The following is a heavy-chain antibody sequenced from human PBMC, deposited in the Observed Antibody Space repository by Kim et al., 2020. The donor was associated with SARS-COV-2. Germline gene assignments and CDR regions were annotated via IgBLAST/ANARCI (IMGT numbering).Heavy chain of an antibody. D-gene: IGHD6-19*01. J-gene: IGHJ4*02. CDR2: ISSSSSYI. CDR3: ARDPPYSSGWGQIDY. CDR1: GFTFSSYS. V-gene: IGHV3-21*04. Sequence: GGSLRLSCAASGFTFSSYSMNWVRQAPGKGLEWVSSISSSSSYIYYADSVKGRFTISRDNAKNSLYLQMNSLRAEDTAVYYCARDPPYSSGWGQIDYWGQGTLVTVSS.